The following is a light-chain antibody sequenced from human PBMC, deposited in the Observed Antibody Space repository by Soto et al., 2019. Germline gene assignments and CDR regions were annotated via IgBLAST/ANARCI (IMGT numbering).Light chain of an antibody. V-gene: IGKV1-33*01. J-gene: IGKJ5*01. CDR1: QDITIY. CDR2: DAS. CDR3: QQYDDVPIT. Sequence: DIQITQAPSSLSTSFGDRVTITCQASQDITIYLNWYQQKPGKAPKLLIYDASNLETGVPSRFSGSGSGTDFTFTISSLQPEDIATYYCQQYDDVPITFGQGTRLEI.